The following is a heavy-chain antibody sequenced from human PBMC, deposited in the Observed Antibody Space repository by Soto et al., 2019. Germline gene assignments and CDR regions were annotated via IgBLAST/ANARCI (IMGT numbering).Heavy chain of an antibody. Sequence: SETLSLTCTVSGGSISSSSYYWGWIRQPPGKGLEWIGSIYYSGSTYYNPSLKSRVTISVDTSKNQFSLKLSSVTAADTAVYYCARGFILTWPVLDYFDYWGQGTLVTVSS. J-gene: IGHJ4*02. D-gene: IGHD3-9*01. V-gene: IGHV4-39*07. CDR3: ARGFILTWPVLDYFDY. CDR2: IYYSGST. CDR1: GGSISSSSYY.